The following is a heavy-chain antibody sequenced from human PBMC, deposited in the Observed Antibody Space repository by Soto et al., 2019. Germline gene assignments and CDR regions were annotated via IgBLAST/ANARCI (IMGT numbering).Heavy chain of an antibody. J-gene: IGHJ5*02. CDR1: GGTFSSYT. V-gene: IGHV1-69*02. CDR2: IIPILGIA. D-gene: IGHD3-22*01. CDR3: ARAPAGQYYYDSSGYYWFDP. Sequence: SVKVSCKASGGTFSSYTISWVRQAPGQGLEWMGRIIPILGIANYAQKFQGRVTITADKSTSTAYMELSSLRSEDTAVYYCARAPAGQYYYDSSGYYWFDPWGQGTLVTVSS.